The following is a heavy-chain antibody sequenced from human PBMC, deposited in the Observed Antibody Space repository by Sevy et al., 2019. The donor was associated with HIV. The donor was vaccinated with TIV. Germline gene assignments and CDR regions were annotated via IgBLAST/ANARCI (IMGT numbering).Heavy chain of an antibody. CDR3: AREVELSYGNFFQH. J-gene: IGHJ1*01. Sequence: ASVKVSCKASGYTFTSYGISWVRQAPGQGLEWMGWIRAYNGNTNYAQKLQGRVTMTTDTSTSTAYMELRSLRSDDTAVYYCAREVELSYGNFFQHWGQGTLVTVSS. CDR1: GYTFTSYG. D-gene: IGHD1-7*01. V-gene: IGHV1-18*01. CDR2: IRAYNGNT.